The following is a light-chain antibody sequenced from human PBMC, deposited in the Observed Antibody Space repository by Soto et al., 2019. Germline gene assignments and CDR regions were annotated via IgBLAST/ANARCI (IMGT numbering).Light chain of an antibody. Sequence: EILLTQSPSTLSASVGDRVTITCRASQSISSWLAWYQQKPGKAPKLLIYKASSLESGVPSRFSGSGSGTEFTLTISSLQPDDFATYYCQHYNSYPWTFGQGTKVEIK. V-gene: IGKV1-5*03. CDR2: KAS. CDR3: QHYNSYPWT. CDR1: QSISSW. J-gene: IGKJ1*01.